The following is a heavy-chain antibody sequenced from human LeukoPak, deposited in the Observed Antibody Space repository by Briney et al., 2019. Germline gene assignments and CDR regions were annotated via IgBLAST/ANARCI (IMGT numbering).Heavy chain of an antibody. CDR1: GYTFTSYG. CDR2: ISAYNGNT. V-gene: IGHV1-18*01. J-gene: IGHJ4*02. CDR3: ARHVPKTYYYDSSGFFFDY. Sequence: ASVKVSCKSSGYTFTSYGISWVRQAPGQGPDWMGWISAYNGNTNYAQKLQGRVTMTTDTSTSTAYMELRSLRSDDTAVYYCARHVPKTYYYDSSGFFFDYWGQGTLVTVSS. D-gene: IGHD3-22*01.